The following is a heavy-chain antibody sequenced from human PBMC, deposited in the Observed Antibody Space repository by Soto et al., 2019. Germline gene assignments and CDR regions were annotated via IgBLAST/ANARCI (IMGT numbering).Heavy chain of an antibody. Sequence: QVQLVESGGGVVQPGRSLRLSCAASGFTFSSYGMHWVRQAPGKGLEWVAVISYDGSNKYYADSVKGRFTISRDNSKNTLYLQMNILRAEDTSVYYCAKDHHDYGDYTDYWGQGTLVTVSS. CDR3: AKDHHDYGDYTDY. J-gene: IGHJ4*02. CDR1: GFTFSSYG. CDR2: ISYDGSNK. D-gene: IGHD4-17*01. V-gene: IGHV3-30*18.